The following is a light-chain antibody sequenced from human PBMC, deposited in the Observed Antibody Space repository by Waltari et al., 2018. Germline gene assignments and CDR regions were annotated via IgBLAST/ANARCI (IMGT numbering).Light chain of an antibody. CDR3: QQYYSTLT. V-gene: IGKV4-1*01. CDR2: WAS. CDR1: QSVLYSPNNKNS. Sequence: DIVMTQSPDSLAVSLGERATINCKSSQSVLYSPNNKNSLAWYQQKPGQPPKLLIYWASTRESGVPDRFSGSGSGTDFTLTISSLQAEDVAVYYCQQYYSTLTFGGGTKVEIK. J-gene: IGKJ4*01.